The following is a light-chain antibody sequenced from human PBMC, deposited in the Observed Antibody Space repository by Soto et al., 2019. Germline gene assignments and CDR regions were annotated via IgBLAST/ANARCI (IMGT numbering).Light chain of an antibody. CDR1: SSDVGSYNL. Sequence: QSVLTQPASVSGSPGQSITISCTGTSSDVGSYNLVSWYQQHPGKAPKLMICEVSKRPSGVSNRFSGSKSGSTASLTISGLQAEDEADYYCCSYAGSSTPFVFGTGTKVTVL. J-gene: IGLJ1*01. CDR2: EVS. CDR3: CSYAGSSTPFV. V-gene: IGLV2-23*02.